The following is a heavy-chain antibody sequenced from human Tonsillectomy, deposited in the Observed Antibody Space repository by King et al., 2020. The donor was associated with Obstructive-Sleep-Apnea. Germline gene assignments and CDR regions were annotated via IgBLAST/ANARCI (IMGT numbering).Heavy chain of an antibody. J-gene: IGHJ4*02. CDR3: AKEGTPIVATVGLY. CDR1: GFTFSSYG. Sequence: VQLVESGGGVVQPGGSLRLSCAASGFTFSSYGMHWVRQAPGKGLEWVAFIRYDGSNKYYADSVKGRFTISRDNSKNKLYLQMNSLRAEDTAVYYCAKEGTPIVATVGLYWGQGPLVTVSS. V-gene: IGHV3-30*02. D-gene: IGHD5-12*01. CDR2: IRYDGSNK.